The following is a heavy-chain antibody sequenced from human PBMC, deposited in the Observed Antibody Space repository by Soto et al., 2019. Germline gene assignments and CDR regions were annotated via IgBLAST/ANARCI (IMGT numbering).Heavy chain of an antibody. CDR2: ISYDGSNK. CDR1: GFTFSSYG. CDR3: AKDGGLNYDFWSGYYWVDY. J-gene: IGHJ4*02. D-gene: IGHD3-3*01. V-gene: IGHV3-30*18. Sequence: PGGSLRLSCASSGFTFSSYGMHLVRQAPGKGLEWVAVISYDGSNKYYAGSVKGRFTISRDNSKNTLYLQMNSLRAEDTAVYYCAKDGGLNYDFWSGYYWVDYWGQGTLVTVSS.